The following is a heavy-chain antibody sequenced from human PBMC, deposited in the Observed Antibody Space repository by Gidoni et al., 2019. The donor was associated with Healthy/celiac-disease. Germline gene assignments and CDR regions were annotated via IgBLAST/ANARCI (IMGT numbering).Heavy chain of an antibody. V-gene: IGHV3-30*18. CDR3: AKGRYYYDSSGPLDY. CDR1: GFTFSRYG. D-gene: IGHD3-22*01. Sequence: QVQLVESGGGVVQPGRSLRLSCAASGFTFSRYGMHWVRQAPGKGLEWVAVISYDGSNKYYAGSVKGRFTISRDNSKNTLYLQMNSLRAEDTAVYYCAKGRYYYDSSGPLDYWGQGTLVTVSS. J-gene: IGHJ4*02. CDR2: ISYDGSNK.